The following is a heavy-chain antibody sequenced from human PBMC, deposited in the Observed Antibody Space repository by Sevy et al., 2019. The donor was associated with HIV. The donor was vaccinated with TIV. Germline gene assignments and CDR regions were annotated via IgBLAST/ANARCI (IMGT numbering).Heavy chain of an antibody. V-gene: IGHV3-21*01. J-gene: IGHJ4*02. CDR3: ARVTRRDGYNPIQNYFDY. CDR1: GFTFSSYS. Sequence: GGSLRLSCAASGFTFSSYSMNWVRQAPGKGLEWVSSISSSSSYIYYADSVKGRFTISRDNAKNSLYLQMNSLRAEDTAVYYCARVTRRDGYNPIQNYFDYWGQGTLVTVSS. D-gene: IGHD5-12*01. CDR2: ISSSSSYI.